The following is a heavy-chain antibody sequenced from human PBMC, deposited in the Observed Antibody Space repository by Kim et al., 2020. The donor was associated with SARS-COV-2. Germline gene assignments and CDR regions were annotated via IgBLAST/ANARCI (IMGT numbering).Heavy chain of an antibody. CDR2: AYYIGNT. J-gene: IGHJ6*03. CDR3: ARQQRYSSGWYVAFYYYYMDV. Sequence: SETLSLTCTVSGGSLSSSSYYWGWIRQPPGKGLEWIGTAYYIGNTYYNPSLKSRVTISVDTSKNQFSLKPGSVTAAATAVYYCARQQRYSSGWYVAFYYYYMDVWGKGTAVTVSS. D-gene: IGHD6-19*01. CDR1: GGSLSSSSYY. V-gene: IGHV4-39*01.